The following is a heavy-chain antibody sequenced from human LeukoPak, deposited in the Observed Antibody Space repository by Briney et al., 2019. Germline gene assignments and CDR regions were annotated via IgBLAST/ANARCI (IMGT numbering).Heavy chain of an antibody. CDR2: ISSSGSII. CDR1: GFTFSDYY. CDR3: AGRHCSGGGCYFAGADPFDY. J-gene: IGHJ4*02. V-gene: IGHV3-11*01. D-gene: IGHD2-15*01. Sequence: GGSLRLSCAASGFTFSDYYMTWIRQAPGKGLEWVSYISSSGSIIYYADSVKGRFTISRDNAKNSLYLQMNSLRAEDTAVYFCAGRHCSGGGCYFAGADPFDYWGQGTLVTVSS.